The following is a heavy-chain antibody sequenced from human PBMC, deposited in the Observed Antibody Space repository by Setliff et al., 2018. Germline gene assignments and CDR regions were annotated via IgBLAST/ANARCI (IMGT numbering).Heavy chain of an antibody. D-gene: IGHD2-21*02. CDR3: ARDRLRGWFDP. Sequence: PSETLSLTCAVSGYSISSGYYWGWIRQPPGKGLEWIGSIYHSGSTYYNPSLKSRVTMSVDTSKNQFSLKLSSVTAADTAIYYCARDRLRGWFDPWGQGTLVTAPQ. V-gene: IGHV4-38-2*02. CDR2: IYHSGST. J-gene: IGHJ5*02. CDR1: GYSISSGYY.